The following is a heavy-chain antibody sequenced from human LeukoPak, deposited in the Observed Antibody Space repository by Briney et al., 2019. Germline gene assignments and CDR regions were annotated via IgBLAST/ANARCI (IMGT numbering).Heavy chain of an antibody. CDR3: ARDFLSVGYCSSTSCESNWFDP. D-gene: IGHD2-2*01. J-gene: IGHJ5*02. CDR1: GYTFTGYY. CDR2: INPNSGGT. Sequence: ASVKVSCKASGYTFTGYYMHWVRQAPGQGLEWMGRINPNSGGTNYAQKFQGRVTMTRDTSISTAYMELSGLRSDDTAVYYCARDFLSVGYCSSTSCESNWFDPWGQGTLVTVSS. V-gene: IGHV1-2*06.